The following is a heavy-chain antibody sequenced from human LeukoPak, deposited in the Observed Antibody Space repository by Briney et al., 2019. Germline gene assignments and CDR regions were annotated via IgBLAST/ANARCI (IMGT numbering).Heavy chain of an antibody. CDR3: AKDYGGLLWWIYYYMDV. D-gene: IGHD2-21*01. V-gene: IGHV3-23*01. CDR1: GVSFSSYY. CDR2: ISGSGGST. Sequence: WGTLSLSCTVSGVSFSSYYLSWVRQPPGKGLEWVGAISGSGGSTYYADSVKGRFTISRDNSKNTLYLQMNSLRAEDTAVYYCAKDYGGLLWWIYYYMDVWGQGTMVTVSS. J-gene: IGHJ6*03.